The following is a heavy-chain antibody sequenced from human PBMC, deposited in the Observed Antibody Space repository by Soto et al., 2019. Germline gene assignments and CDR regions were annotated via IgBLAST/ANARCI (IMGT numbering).Heavy chain of an antibody. Sequence: QVQLQESGPGLVKPSETLSLTCTVSGGSISSYYWSWIRQPPGKGLEWIGYIYYRGSTNYNPSLKSRVTISVDTSKNQSSLKLSSVTAADTAVYYCAILAVAGFTFDYWGQGTLVTVSS. J-gene: IGHJ4*02. CDR1: GGSISSYY. D-gene: IGHD6-19*01. CDR2: IYYRGST. V-gene: IGHV4-59*08. CDR3: AILAVAGFTFDY.